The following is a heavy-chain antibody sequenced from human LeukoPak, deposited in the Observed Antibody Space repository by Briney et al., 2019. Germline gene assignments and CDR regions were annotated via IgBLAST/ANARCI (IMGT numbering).Heavy chain of an antibody. CDR1: GYTFTDYY. Sequence: GASVKVSRKASGYTFTDYYMHGVGPAPGQGLDWMGWINPNSGRTNNAQKFQGGVTMTRDTSISTAYMELSRLRSDDTAVYYCARGYYDSGDYWGQGTLVTVSS. CDR2: INPNSGRT. J-gene: IGHJ4*02. CDR3: ARGYYDSGDY. D-gene: IGHD3-22*01. V-gene: IGHV1-2*02.